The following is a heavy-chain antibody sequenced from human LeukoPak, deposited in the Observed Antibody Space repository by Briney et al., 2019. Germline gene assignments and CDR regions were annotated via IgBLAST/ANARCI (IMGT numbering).Heavy chain of an antibody. CDR2: ISSSSSYT. CDR1: GFTFSDYY. V-gene: IGHV3-11*03. Sequence: PGGSLRLSCAASGFTFSDYYMSWIRQGPGKGLEWVSYISSSSSYTNYAESVKGRFTISRDNAKNSLYLQMNSLRAEDTAVYYCARRQVVGGNYYGIDVWGQGTTVTVSS. J-gene: IGHJ6*02. D-gene: IGHD2-15*01. CDR3: ARRQVVGGNYYGIDV.